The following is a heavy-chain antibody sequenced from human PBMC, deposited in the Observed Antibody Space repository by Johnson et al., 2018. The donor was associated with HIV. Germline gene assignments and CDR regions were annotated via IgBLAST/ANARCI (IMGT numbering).Heavy chain of an antibody. CDR1: GFTFSSYG. Sequence: QVQLVESGGGVVQPGRSLRLSCTASGFTFSSYGMHWVRQAPGKGLEWVAVIWYDGSNKYYADSVKGRLTISRDNSKNTLYLQMNSLRVDDTAIYYCARAYTYGAFDIWGQGTVVTVSS. V-gene: IGHV3-33*01. CDR3: ARAYTYGAFDI. CDR2: IWYDGSNK. J-gene: IGHJ3*02. D-gene: IGHD5-18*01.